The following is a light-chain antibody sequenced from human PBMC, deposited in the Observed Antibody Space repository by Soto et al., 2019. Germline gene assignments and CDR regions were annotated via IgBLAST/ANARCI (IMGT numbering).Light chain of an antibody. J-gene: IGKJ5*01. CDR2: AAS. CDR3: QQSYSTSIT. CDR1: QGIRSD. Sequence: IQMTQSPSSLSASVGDRVTITCRASQGIRSDLDWYQQKPGKAPKLLIYAASSLQSGVPSRFSGSGSGTDFTLTISSLQPEDFATYYCQQSYSTSITFGQGTRLEI. V-gene: IGKV1-39*01.